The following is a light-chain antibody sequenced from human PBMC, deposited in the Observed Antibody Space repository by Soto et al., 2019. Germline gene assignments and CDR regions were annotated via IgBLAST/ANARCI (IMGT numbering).Light chain of an antibody. V-gene: IGKV3-15*01. CDR1: QSVGTN. CDR2: GAS. Sequence: DIVMTQSPGTLSVSPGERATLSCRASQSVGTNLAWYQQKPGQAPRLLIYGASTRASGIPPGFSGSGSGTDFTLTISSLQSEDFAVYYCQQLNYWPRITFGQGTRLEIK. CDR3: QQLNYWPRIT. J-gene: IGKJ5*01.